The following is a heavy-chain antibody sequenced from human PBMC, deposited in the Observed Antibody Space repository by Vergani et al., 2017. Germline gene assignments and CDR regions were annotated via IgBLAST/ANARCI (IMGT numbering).Heavy chain of an antibody. D-gene: IGHD3-9*01. CDR2: IIPIFGTA. V-gene: IGHV1-69*01. Sequence: QVQLVQSGAEVKKPGSSVKVSCKASGGTFSSYAISWVRQAPGQGLEWMGGIIPIFGTANYAQKFQGRATITADESTSTAYMELSSLRSEDTAVYYCARGTYYDILRWDYMDVWGKGTTVTVSS. CDR1: GGTFSSYA. J-gene: IGHJ6*03. CDR3: ARGTYYDILRWDYMDV.